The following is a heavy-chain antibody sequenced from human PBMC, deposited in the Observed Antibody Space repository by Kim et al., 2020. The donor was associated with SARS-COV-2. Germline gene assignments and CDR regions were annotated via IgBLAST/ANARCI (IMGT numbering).Heavy chain of an antibody. J-gene: IGHJ4*02. D-gene: IGHD3-10*01. Sequence: YNPPLKGRVTISVDTSKTQFSLKLSSVTAADTAVYYCASLGWFGELKLDYWGQGTLVTVSS. V-gene: IGHV4-31*02. CDR3: ASLGWFGELKLDY.